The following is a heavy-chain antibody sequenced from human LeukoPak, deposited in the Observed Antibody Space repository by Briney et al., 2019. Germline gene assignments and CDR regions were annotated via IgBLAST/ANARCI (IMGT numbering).Heavy chain of an antibody. V-gene: IGHV3-7*03. CDR1: GFTFRNYW. Sequence: GGSLRLSCAASGFTFRNYWMGWVRQAPGKGLEWVANTKPDGSEEYYADSVRGRFTTSRDNANNLLYLQMNRLRSEDTAVYYCARAGRPRYCSSTSCHLDPWGQGTLVTVSS. CDR2: TKPDGSEE. CDR3: ARAGRPRYCSSTSCHLDP. J-gene: IGHJ5*02. D-gene: IGHD2-2*01.